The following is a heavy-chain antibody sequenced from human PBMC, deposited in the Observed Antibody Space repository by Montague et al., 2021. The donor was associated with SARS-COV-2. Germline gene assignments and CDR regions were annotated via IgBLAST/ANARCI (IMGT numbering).Heavy chain of an antibody. J-gene: IGHJ4*02. CDR2: IYWDDDK. CDR1: GFSLSTSGVG. D-gene: IGHD3-10*01. CDR3: AHRRPGSGSYYFDY. V-gene: IGHV2-5*02. Sequence: PALVKPTRTLTLTCTFSGFSLSTSGVGVGWIRQPPGKALEWLALIYWDDDKRYSPSLKSRLTITKDTSKDQVVLTMTNMDPVDTATYYCAHRRPGSGSYYFDYWGQGTLVTVSS.